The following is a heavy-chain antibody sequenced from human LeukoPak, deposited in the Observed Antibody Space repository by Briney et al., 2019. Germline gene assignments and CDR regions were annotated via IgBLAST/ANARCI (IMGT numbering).Heavy chain of an antibody. Sequence: GGSLRLSCAASGFTFSGYGMHWVRQAPGKGLEWVAVISYDGGNKYYADSVKGRFTISGDNSKNTLYLQMNSLRAEDTAVYYCAKGSYCNGISCPFDPWGQGTLVTVSS. D-gene: IGHD2-2*01. J-gene: IGHJ5*02. CDR3: AKGSYCNGISCPFDP. CDR1: GFTFSGYG. CDR2: ISYDGGNK. V-gene: IGHV3-30*18.